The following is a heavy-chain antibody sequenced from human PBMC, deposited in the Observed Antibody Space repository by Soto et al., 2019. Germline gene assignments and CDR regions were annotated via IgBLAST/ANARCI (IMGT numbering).Heavy chain of an antibody. Sequence: PGGSLRLSCAASVFTFSSYWMSWVRQAPGKGLEWVANIKQDGSEKYYVDSVKGRFTISRDNAKNSLYLQMNSLRAEDTAVYYCARGPNIVVVPAALNWFDPWGQGTLVTVSS. V-gene: IGHV3-7*01. CDR3: ARGPNIVVVPAALNWFDP. CDR1: VFTFSSYW. J-gene: IGHJ5*02. CDR2: IKQDGSEK. D-gene: IGHD2-2*01.